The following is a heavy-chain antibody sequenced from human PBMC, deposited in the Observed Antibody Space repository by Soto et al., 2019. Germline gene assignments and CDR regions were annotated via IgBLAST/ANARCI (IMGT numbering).Heavy chain of an antibody. CDR2: ISAYNGNT. Sequence: ASVKVSCKASGYTFTSYGISWVRQAPGQGLEWMGWISAYNGNTNYAQKLQGRVTMTTDTSTSTAYMELRSLRSDDTAVYYCARVHVLRFSEWDVDWFDPWGQGTLVTVSS. D-gene: IGHD3-3*01. CDR3: ARVHVLRFSEWDVDWFDP. J-gene: IGHJ5*02. CDR1: GYTFTSYG. V-gene: IGHV1-18*01.